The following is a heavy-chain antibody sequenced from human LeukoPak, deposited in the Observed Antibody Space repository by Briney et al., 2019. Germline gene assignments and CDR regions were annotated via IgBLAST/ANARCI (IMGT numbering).Heavy chain of an antibody. J-gene: IGHJ4*02. CDR3: ARDGITIFGVVIPYYFDY. V-gene: IGHV3-21*01. CDR1: GFTFSSYS. Sequence: GGSLRLSCAASGFTFSSYSMNWVRQAPGKGLEWVSSISSSSSYIYYADSVKGRFTISRDNAKNSLYLQMNSLRAEDTAVYYCARDGITIFGVVIPYYFDYWGQGTLVTVSS. D-gene: IGHD3-3*01. CDR2: ISSSSSYI.